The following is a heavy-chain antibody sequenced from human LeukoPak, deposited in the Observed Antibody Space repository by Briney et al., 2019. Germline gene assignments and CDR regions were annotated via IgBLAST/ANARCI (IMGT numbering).Heavy chain of an antibody. CDR1: GFTFDDYA. D-gene: IGHD1-26*01. CDR2: ISWNSGSI. V-gene: IGHV3-9*01. Sequence: GGSLRLSCAASGFTFDDYAMHWVRQAPGKGLEWVSGISWNSGSIGYADSVKGRFTISRDNAKNSLYLQMNSLRAEDTAVYYCAREVGATTPADYWGQGTLVTVSS. J-gene: IGHJ4*02. CDR3: AREVGATTPADY.